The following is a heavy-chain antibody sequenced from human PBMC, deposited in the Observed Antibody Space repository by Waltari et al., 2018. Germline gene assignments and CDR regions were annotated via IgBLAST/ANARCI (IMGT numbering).Heavy chain of an antibody. V-gene: IGHV3-7*01. CDR3: ARDQWFAFDI. J-gene: IGHJ3*02. D-gene: IGHD3-22*01. CDR2: IKKDGSEE. CDR1: GFTLSSYW. Sequence: EVQLVESGGGLVQPGGSLTLPCAASGFTLSSYWMSWVRQAPGKGPEWVANIKKDGSEEYYVDSVRGRFTISRDNAKNSLYLQMNSLRPEDTAVYYCARDQWFAFDIWGQGTMVTVSS.